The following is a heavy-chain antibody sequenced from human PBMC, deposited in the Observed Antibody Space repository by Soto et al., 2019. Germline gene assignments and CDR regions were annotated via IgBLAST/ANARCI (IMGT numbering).Heavy chain of an antibody. J-gene: IGHJ6*03. CDR3: ARDRMQWLLPLRYYYMDV. CDR2: IYYSGST. D-gene: IGHD3-22*01. V-gene: IGHV4-30-4*01. Sequence: SETLSLTCPVSGGSISSGDYYWSWIRQPPGKGLEWIGYIYYSGSTYYNPSLKSRVTISVDTSKNQFSLKLSSVTAADTAVYYCARDRMQWLLPLRYYYMDVWGKGTTVTVSS. CDR1: GGSISSGDYY.